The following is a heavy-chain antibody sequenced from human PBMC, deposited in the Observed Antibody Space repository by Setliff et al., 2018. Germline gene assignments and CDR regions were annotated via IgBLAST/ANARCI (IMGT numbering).Heavy chain of an antibody. J-gene: IGHJ3*02. CDR2: IYFGGNT. CDR1: GGSISGNGYF. CDR3: ARDASASDGRNAFDI. V-gene: IGHV4-39*07. Sequence: PSETLSLTCTVPGGSISGNGYFWGWVRQPPGKGLELIGNIYFGGNTYFNPSFKSRVTMSIDTSNSQFSLKLSSVTAADTAIYYCARDASASDGRNAFDIWGQGTMVTVSS. D-gene: IGHD1-26*01.